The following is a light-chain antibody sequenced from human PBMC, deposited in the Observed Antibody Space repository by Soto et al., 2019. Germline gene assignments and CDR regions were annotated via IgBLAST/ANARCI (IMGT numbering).Light chain of an antibody. CDR1: QSISSN. CDR2: GAS. Sequence: DIQITQSPSSLSASAVYRVTITFRASQSISSNLNWYQQKPGKAPNLLIYGASNLQSGVPSRFSGSGSGTEYTLTISSLQPEYFAAYFCQQSYITPAGFGGGTKVDIK. J-gene: IGKJ4*01. CDR3: QQSYITPAG. V-gene: IGKV1-39*01.